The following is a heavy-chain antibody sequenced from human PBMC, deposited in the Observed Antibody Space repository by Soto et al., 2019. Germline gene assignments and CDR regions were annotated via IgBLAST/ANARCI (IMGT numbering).Heavy chain of an antibody. D-gene: IGHD2-2*01. CDR2: IIPIFGTA. CDR1: GGTFSSYA. CDR3: ATADVVLVPAATYNWFYP. J-gene: IGHJ5*02. Sequence: QVQLVQSGAEVKKPGSSVKVSCKASGGTFSSYAISWVRQAPGQGLEWMGGIIPIFGTANYAQKFQGRVTITAAESTRPAYVEVGSLSSEDTAVYYGATADVVLVPAATYNWFYPWGQGTLVTVSS. V-gene: IGHV1-69*12.